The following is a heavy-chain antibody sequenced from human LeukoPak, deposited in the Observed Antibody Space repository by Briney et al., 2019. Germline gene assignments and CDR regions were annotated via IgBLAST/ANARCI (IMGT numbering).Heavy chain of an antibody. CDR3: ARRNDFWSGYPFDY. Sequence: KPSETLSLTCTVSGGSIGSSSYYWGWIRQPPGKGLEWIGSIYYSGSTYYNPSLKSRVTISVDTSKNQFSLKLSSVTAADTAVYYCARRNDFWSGYPFDYWGQGTLVTVSS. D-gene: IGHD3-3*01. J-gene: IGHJ4*02. CDR2: IYYSGST. CDR1: GGSIGSSSYY. V-gene: IGHV4-39*07.